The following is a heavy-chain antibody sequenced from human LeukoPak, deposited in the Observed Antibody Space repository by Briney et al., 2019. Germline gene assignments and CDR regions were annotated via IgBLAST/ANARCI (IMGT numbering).Heavy chain of an antibody. V-gene: IGHV1-2*02. Sequence: GASVKVSCKASGYTFTGYYMHWVRQAPGQGLEWMGWINPNSGGTNYAQKFQGRVTMTRDTSISTAYMELSRLRSDDTAVYYCAREEVVVAAATQEYFDYWGQGTLVTVSS. CDR1: GYTFTGYY. CDR3: AREEVVVAAATQEYFDY. CDR2: INPNSGGT. J-gene: IGHJ4*02. D-gene: IGHD2-15*01.